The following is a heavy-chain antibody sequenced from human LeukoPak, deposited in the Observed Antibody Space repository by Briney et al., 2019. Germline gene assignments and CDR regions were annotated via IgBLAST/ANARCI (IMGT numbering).Heavy chain of an antibody. V-gene: IGHV4-34*01. D-gene: IGHD2-15*01. CDR2: INHSGST. Sequence: SETLSLTCAVYGGSFSGYYWSWIRQPPGKGLEWIGEINHSGSTNYNPSLKSRVTISVDTSKNQFSLQLSSVTAADTAVYYCARKRGGYFDYWGQGTLVTVSS. CDR1: GGSFSGYY. J-gene: IGHJ4*02. CDR3: ARKRGGYFDY.